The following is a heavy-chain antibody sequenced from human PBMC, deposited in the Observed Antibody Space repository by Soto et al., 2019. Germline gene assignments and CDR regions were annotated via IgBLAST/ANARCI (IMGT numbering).Heavy chain of an antibody. J-gene: IGHJ4*02. V-gene: IGHV1-58*01. D-gene: IGHD3-3*01. CDR1: GFTFTSSA. CDR2: IVVGSGNT. CDR3: AAAGRYDFWSGYYDY. Sequence: QMQLVQSGPEVKKPGTSVKVSCKASGFTFTSSAVQWVRQARGQRVEWIGWIVVGSGNTNYAQKFQERVTITRDMSTSTAYMELSSLRSEDTAVYYCAAAGRYDFWSGYYDYWGQGTLVTVSS.